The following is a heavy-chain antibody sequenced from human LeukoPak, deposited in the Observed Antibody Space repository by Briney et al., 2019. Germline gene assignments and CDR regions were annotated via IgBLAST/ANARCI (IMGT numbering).Heavy chain of an antibody. CDR3: ARDQGYYYDSSGYYGDH. CDR1: GFTFSSYA. J-gene: IGHJ4*02. V-gene: IGHV3-30-3*01. Sequence: SGGSLRLSCAASGFTFSSYAMHWVRQAPGKGLEWVAVISYDGSNKYYADFVKGRFTISRDNSKNTLYLQMNSLRAEDTAVYYCARDQGYYYDSSGYYGDHWGQGTLVTVSS. CDR2: ISYDGSNK. D-gene: IGHD3-22*01.